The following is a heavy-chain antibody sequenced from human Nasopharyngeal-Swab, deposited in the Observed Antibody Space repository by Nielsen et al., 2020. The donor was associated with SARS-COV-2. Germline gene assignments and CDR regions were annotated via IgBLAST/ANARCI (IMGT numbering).Heavy chain of an antibody. CDR2: IYYSGST. D-gene: IGHD2-2*01. J-gene: IGHJ3*02. CDR3: ARAFIVVVPAAPDAFDI. Sequence: SETLSLTCTVSGGSIDSGDSYWSWVRQPPGKGLEWIGNIYYSGSTYYNPSLKSRVTISVDTSKNQFSLKLSSVTAADTAVYYCARAFIVVVPAAPDAFDIWGQGTMVTVSS. V-gene: IGHV4-30-4*01. CDR1: GGSIDSGDSY.